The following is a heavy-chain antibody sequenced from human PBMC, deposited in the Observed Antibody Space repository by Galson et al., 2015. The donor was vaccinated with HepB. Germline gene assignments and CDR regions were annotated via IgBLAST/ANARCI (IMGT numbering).Heavy chain of an antibody. V-gene: IGHV3-74*01. J-gene: IGHJ4*02. CDR2: INSDGSRT. Sequence: SLRLSCAASGFTFSSHWMYWVRQAPGKGLVWVSRINSDGSRTNYAYSVKGRFTISRDNAKNTLSLQMTSLRAEDTAVYYCARGLEGESSVGLDYWGQGALVTVSS. CDR3: ARGLEGESSVGLDY. D-gene: IGHD3-16*01. CDR1: GFTFSSHW.